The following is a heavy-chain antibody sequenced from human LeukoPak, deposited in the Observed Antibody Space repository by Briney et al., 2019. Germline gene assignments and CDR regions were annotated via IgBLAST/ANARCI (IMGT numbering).Heavy chain of an antibody. Sequence: GGSLRLSCTASGFTFSSYSMNWVRQAPGKGLEWVSYISSSSSTIYYADSVKGRFTISRDNAKNSLYLQMNSLRAEDTAVYYCARNDDRTGFDYYMDVWAKGPRSPSP. D-gene: IGHD1-14*01. J-gene: IGHJ6*03. CDR1: GFTFSSYS. V-gene: IGHV3-48*01. CDR3: ARNDDRTGFDYYMDV. CDR2: ISSSSSTI.